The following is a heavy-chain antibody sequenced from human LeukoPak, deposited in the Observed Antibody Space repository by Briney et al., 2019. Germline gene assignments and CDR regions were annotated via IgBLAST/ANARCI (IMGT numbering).Heavy chain of an antibody. Sequence: PGGSLRLSCAASGFTFSNYAMYWVRQAPGKGLEYVSRISSDGGNTYYANSVKGRFTISRDNSKNTLYLQLGSLRAEDMAVYYRARVGLLGTGGFHCCFDYWGQRTLASVSS. D-gene: IGHD2-21*01. J-gene: IGHJ4*02. CDR1: GFTFSNYA. V-gene: IGHV3-64*01. CDR2: ISSDGGNT. CDR3: ARVGLLGTGGFHCCFDY.